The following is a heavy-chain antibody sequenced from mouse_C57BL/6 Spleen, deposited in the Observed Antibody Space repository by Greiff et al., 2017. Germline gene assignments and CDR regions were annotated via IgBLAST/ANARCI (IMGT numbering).Heavy chain of an antibody. CDR1: GYSFTDYN. CDR2: INPNYGTT. D-gene: IGHD1-1*01. V-gene: IGHV1-39*01. J-gene: IGHJ3*01. Sequence: VQLKASGPELVKPGASVKISCKASGYSFTDYNMNWVKQSNGKSLEWIGVINPNYGTTSYNQKFKGKATLTVDQSSSTAYRQLNSLTSEDSAVYYCARAYGSSYEFAYWGQGTLVTVSA. CDR3: ARAYGSSYEFAY.